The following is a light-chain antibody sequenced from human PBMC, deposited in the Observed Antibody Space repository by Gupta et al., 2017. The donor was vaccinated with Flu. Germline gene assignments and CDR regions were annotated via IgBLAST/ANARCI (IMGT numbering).Light chain of an antibody. CDR3: MQFLQNPYT. CDR1: QSLLQSDGHDY. J-gene: IGKJ2*01. V-gene: IGKV2-28*01. CDR2: LGS. Sequence: IVMTQSPLSLPVTPGEPASISCRSTQSLLQSDGHDYLAWFLQKPGQSPRLLIYLGSSRASGVPDRFSGSGSGTDCTLKRSRVEAEAVGVYSGMQFLQNPYTFGQGTKLDIK.